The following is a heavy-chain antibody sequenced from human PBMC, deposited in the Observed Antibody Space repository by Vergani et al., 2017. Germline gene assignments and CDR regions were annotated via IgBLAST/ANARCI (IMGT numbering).Heavy chain of an antibody. CDR3: AKGWIVRPNAIPVIRAYSTYYRDV. Sequence: EVQLLESGGGLVQPGGSLRLSCAASGFTFSSYAMSWVRQAPGKGLEWVSAISGSGGSTYYADSVKGRFTISRDNSKNTLYLQMNSLRAEDTAVYYCAKGWIVRPNAIPVIRAYSTYYRDVWGKGTTVTVSS. J-gene: IGHJ6*03. V-gene: IGHV3-23*01. CDR2: ISGSGGST. D-gene: IGHD2/OR15-2a*01. CDR1: GFTFSSYA.